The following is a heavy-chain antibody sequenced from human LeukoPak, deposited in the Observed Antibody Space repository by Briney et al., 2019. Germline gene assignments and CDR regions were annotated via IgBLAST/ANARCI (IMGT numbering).Heavy chain of an antibody. CDR3: ARHGTPLRYGSGNYYKGAPFDY. Sequence: SETLSLTCAVYGGSFSGYYWSWIRQPPGKGLEWIGEINHSGSTNYNPSLKSRVTISVDTSKNQFSLKLSSVTAADAAVYYCARHGTPLRYGSGNYYKGAPFDYWGQGTLVTVSS. J-gene: IGHJ4*02. V-gene: IGHV4-34*01. CDR2: INHSGST. CDR1: GGSFSGYY. D-gene: IGHD3-10*01.